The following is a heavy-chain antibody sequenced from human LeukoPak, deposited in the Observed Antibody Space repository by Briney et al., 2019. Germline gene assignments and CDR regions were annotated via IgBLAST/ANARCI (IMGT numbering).Heavy chain of an antibody. V-gene: IGHV3-30-3*01. CDR2: TPYDGNDK. CDR3: ARDGNSGYDLTYYYGMDV. Sequence: QTGGSLRLSCAASGFTVSSNYMSWVRQAPGKGLEWVAVTPYDGNDKYYADSVKGRFTISRDNSKNTLYLQMNSLRAEDTALYYCARDGNSGYDLTYYYGMDVWGQGTTVTVSS. J-gene: IGHJ6*02. D-gene: IGHD5-12*01. CDR1: GFTVSSNY.